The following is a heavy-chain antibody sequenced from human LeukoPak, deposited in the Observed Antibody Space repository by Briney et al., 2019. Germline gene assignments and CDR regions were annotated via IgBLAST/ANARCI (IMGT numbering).Heavy chain of an antibody. CDR1: GGTFSSYA. D-gene: IGHD2-15*01. V-gene: IGHV1-69*01. CDR3: ARDIVVVVAASYYYYYGMDV. CDR2: IIPIFGTA. Sequence: GSSVKVSCKASGGTFSSYAISWVRQAPGQGLEWMGVIIPIFGTANYAQKFQGRVTITADESTSTAYMELSSLRSEDTAVYYCARDIVVVVAASYYYYYGMDVWGKGTTVTVSS. J-gene: IGHJ6*04.